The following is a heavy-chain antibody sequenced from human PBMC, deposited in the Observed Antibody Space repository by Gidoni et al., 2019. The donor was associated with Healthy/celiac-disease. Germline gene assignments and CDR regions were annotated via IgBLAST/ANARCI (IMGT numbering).Heavy chain of an antibody. J-gene: IGHJ4*02. Sequence: QVQLVQSGAEVTKPGPSVKVSCRASGYTFTSYYMHWVLQAPGQGLEWMGIINPSSGSTRYAQKFQGRVTMTRDTSTSTVYMELSSLRSDDTAVYYCARGYGSGSYPDYWGQGTLVTVSS. CDR2: INPSSGST. V-gene: IGHV1-46*01. CDR1: GYTFTSYY. CDR3: ARGYGSGSYPDY. D-gene: IGHD3-10*01.